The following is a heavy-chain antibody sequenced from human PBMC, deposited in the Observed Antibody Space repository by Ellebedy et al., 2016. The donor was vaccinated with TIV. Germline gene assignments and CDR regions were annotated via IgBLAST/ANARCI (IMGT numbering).Heavy chain of an antibody. V-gene: IGHV3-23*01. J-gene: IGHJ3*02. CDR3: AKSSKSWGNDAFDI. CDR2: IKGGGGNT. CDR1: GFTFSSYA. Sequence: GESLKISXVASGFTFSSYAMSWVRQAPGKGLQWVSAIKGGGGNTYYADSVKGRFTISRDNSKNTLYLQMDSLRAEDTAVYYCAKSSKSWGNDAFDIWGQGTMVTVSS. D-gene: IGHD3-16*01.